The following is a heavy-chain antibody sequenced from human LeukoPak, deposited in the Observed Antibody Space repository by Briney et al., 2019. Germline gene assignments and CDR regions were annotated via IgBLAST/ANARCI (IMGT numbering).Heavy chain of an antibody. J-gene: IGHJ3*02. D-gene: IGHD1-20*01. CDR2: IWYDGSNK. V-gene: IGHV3-33*01. CDR1: GFTFSSYG. Sequence: GRSLRLSCAASGFTFSSYGMHWVRQAPGKGLEWVAVIWYDGSNKYYADSVKGRFTISRDNSKNTLYLQMNSLRAEDTAVYYCARDFTYNWNPHDAFDIWGQGTMVTVSS. CDR3: ARDFTYNWNPHDAFDI.